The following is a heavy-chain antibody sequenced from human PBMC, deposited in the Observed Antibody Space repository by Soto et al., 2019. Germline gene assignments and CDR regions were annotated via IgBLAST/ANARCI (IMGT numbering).Heavy chain of an antibody. CDR1: GFTFRNYA. Sequence: QVQLVDSGGGVVQPGRSLRLSCAASGFTFRNYAMHWVRQAPGKGLEWVALISNDGSNKYYADSVKGRFTISRDNSQNTLDLQMNTLRAEDTAVYFWAKVPLRPYHFDYWGQGTLVTVSS. D-gene: IGHD5-12*01. CDR2: ISNDGSNK. V-gene: IGHV3-30*04. CDR3: AKVPLRPYHFDY. J-gene: IGHJ4*02.